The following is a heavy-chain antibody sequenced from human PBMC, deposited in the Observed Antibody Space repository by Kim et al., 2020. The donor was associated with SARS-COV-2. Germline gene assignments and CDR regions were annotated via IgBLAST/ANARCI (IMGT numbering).Heavy chain of an antibody. CDR2: TFYRSKWYN. Sequence: SQTLSLTCAISGDSFSSNNATWNWVRQSPARGLEWLGRTFYRSKWYNEFALSVKSRITINPDTSKNQFSLQLNSVTPEDTALYYCAREDYGSDSRVFDYWGHGTLVTLSS. D-gene: IGHD4-17*01. J-gene: IGHJ4*01. V-gene: IGHV6-1*01. CDR1: GDSFSSNNAT. CDR3: AREDYGSDSRVFDY.